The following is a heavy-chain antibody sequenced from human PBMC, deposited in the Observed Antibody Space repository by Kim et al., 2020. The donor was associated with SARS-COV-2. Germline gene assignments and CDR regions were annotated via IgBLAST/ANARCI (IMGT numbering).Heavy chain of an antibody. J-gene: IGHJ6*01. CDR3: AKDCYGDYENEYYYAMDV. D-gene: IGHD4-17*01. V-gene: IGHV3-30*02. Sequence: DSVKGRYTISRDNDKDTLDLQMNSLRAEDTAVYYCAKDCYGDYENEYYYAMDVWGQGTTVTVSS.